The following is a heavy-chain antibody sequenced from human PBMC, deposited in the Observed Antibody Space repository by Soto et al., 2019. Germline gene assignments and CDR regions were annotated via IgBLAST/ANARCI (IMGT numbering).Heavy chain of an antibody. CDR1: GFTFSSYG. CDR3: AKDLGGVAAAKRYYYYGMDV. D-gene: IGHD6-13*01. Sequence: QVQLVESGGGVVQPGRSLRLSCAASGFTFSSYGMHWVRQAPGKGLEWVAVISYDGSNKYYADSVKGRFTISRDNSKNTLYLQMNSLRAEDTAVYYCAKDLGGVAAAKRYYYYGMDVW. V-gene: IGHV3-30*18. CDR2: ISYDGSNK. J-gene: IGHJ6*01.